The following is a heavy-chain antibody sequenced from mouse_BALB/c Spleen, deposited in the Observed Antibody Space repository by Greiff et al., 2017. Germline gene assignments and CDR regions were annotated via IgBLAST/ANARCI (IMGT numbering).Heavy chain of an antibody. V-gene: IGHV5-9-4*01. J-gene: IGHJ4*01. Sequence: DVQLVESGGGLVKPGGSLKLSCAASGFTFSSYAMSWVRQSPEKRLEWVAEISSGGSYTYYPDTVTGRFTISRDNAKNTPYLEMSSLRSEDTAMYYCARDLYDGYYAMDYWGQGTSVTVSS. CDR2: ISSGGSYT. D-gene: IGHD2-3*01. CDR1: GFTFSSYA. CDR3: ARDLYDGYYAMDY.